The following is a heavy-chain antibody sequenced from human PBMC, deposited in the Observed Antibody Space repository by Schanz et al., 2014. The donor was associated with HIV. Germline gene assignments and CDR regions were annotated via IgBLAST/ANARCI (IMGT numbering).Heavy chain of an antibody. Sequence: QVHLVESGGGVVQPGRSPRLSCVTSGFTFNAYGMHWLRQAPGKGLEWVAGLWFDGSNKQYGDSVKGRFTISRDNSKNTLYLQMNSLRAEDTAVYFCANTEFPYSSSSDYYYGMDVWGQGTTVTVSS. V-gene: IGHV3-33*06. CDR2: LWFDGSNK. J-gene: IGHJ6*02. D-gene: IGHD6-6*01. CDR1: GFTFNAYG. CDR3: ANTEFPYSSSSDYYYGMDV.